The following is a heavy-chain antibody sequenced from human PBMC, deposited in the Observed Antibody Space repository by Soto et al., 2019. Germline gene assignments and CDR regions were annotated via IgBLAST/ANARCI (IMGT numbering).Heavy chain of an antibody. V-gene: IGHV1-69*13. Sequence: ASVNVSCKSSGGTFSSYAISWVRQAPGQGLEWMGGIIPIFGTANYAQKFQGRVTITADESTSTAYMELSSLRSEDTAVYYCARERGYSYVYYFDYWGQGTLVTVSS. D-gene: IGHD5-18*01. J-gene: IGHJ4*02. CDR3: ARERGYSYVYYFDY. CDR1: GGTFSSYA. CDR2: IIPIFGTA.